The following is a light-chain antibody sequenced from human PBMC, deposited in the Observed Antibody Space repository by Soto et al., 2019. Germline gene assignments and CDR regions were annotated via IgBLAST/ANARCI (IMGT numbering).Light chain of an antibody. CDR2: KAS. J-gene: IGKJ1*01. CDR1: QTISSW. CDR3: QHYNSYSEA. Sequence: IQMTHSPSTLSVSVGXXXTXTXXASQTISSWLAWYQQKPGKAPKLLIYKASTLKSGVPSRFSGSGSGTEFTLTISSLQPDDFATYYCQHYNSYSEAFGQGTKVDIK. V-gene: IGKV1-5*03.